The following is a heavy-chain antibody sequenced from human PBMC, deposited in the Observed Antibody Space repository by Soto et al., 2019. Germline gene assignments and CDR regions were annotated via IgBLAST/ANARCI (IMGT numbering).Heavy chain of an antibody. CDR3: ARVDGDYYFDY. D-gene: IGHD4-17*01. Sequence: EVQLVESGGGLVQPGGSLRLSCSASGFTFSDHYMDWVRQTPGKGLEWVGRTRNKANSYTTEYAASVKGRFTISRDDSKKSLYLQMNSLKPEDTAVYYCARVDGDYYFDYWCQGNLVTVSS. CDR1: GFTFSDHY. CDR2: TRNKANSYTT. V-gene: IGHV3-72*01. J-gene: IGHJ4*02.